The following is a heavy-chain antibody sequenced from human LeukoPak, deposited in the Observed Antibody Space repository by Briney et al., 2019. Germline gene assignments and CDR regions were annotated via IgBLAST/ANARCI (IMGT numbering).Heavy chain of an antibody. V-gene: IGHV3-23*01. J-gene: IGHJ4*02. CDR1: GFTFSSYG. D-gene: IGHD6-13*01. Sequence: GGSLRLSRGASGFTFSSYGMSWVRQAPGKGLEWVSGISGGGGSTYYADSVKGRFTISRDNSKNTLYLQMNSLRAEDTAVYYCAKTLPSSWYSFDYWGQGTLVTVSS. CDR2: ISGGGGST. CDR3: AKTLPSSWYSFDY.